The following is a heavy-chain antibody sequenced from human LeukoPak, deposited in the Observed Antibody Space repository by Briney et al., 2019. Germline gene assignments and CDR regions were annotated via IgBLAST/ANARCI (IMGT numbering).Heavy chain of an antibody. D-gene: IGHD6-13*01. CDR3: ARDSAAAAGTD. V-gene: IGHV1-69*04. J-gene: IGHJ4*02. CDR1: GGTFSSYA. Sequence: SVKVSCKASGGTFSSYAISWVRQAPGQGLEWMGRIIPILGIANYAQKFQDRVTITADKSTSTAYMELSSLRSEDTAVYYCARDSAAAAGTDWGQGTLVTVSS. CDR2: IIPILGIA.